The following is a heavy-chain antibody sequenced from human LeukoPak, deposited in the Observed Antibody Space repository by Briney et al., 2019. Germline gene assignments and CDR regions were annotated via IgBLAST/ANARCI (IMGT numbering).Heavy chain of an antibody. CDR2: IRYDGSNK. V-gene: IGHV3-30*02. D-gene: IGHD6-19*01. J-gene: IGHJ4*02. CDR3: AKDAYFHSSGWLYFDY. Sequence: PGGSLRLSCAASGFTFSSYGMHWVRQAPGKGLEWVAFIRYDGSNKYYADSVKGRFTISRDNSKNTLYLQMNSLRAEDTAVYYCAKDAYFHSSGWLYFDYWGQGTLVTVSS. CDR1: GFTFSSYG.